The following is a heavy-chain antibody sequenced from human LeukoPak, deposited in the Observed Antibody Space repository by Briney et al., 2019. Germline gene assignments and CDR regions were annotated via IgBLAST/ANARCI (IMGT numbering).Heavy chain of an antibody. CDR2: IIPIFGTA. V-gene: IGHV1-69*06. CDR1: GGTFSSYA. D-gene: IGHD2-21*02. J-gene: IGHJ3*02. CDR3: AKTVVVTGEHAFVI. Sequence: SVKVSCKASGGTFSSYAISWVRQAPGQGLEWMGGIIPIFGTANYAQKFQGRVTITAGKSTSTAYMELSSLRSEDTAVYYCAKTVVVTGEHAFVIWGQGTRVTVSS.